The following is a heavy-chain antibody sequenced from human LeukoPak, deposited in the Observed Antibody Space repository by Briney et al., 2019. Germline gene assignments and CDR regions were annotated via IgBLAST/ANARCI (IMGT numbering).Heavy chain of an antibody. CDR2: ISSSSSYI. CDR3: ARWGASIPTKNDY. D-gene: IGHD2-2*02. CDR1: GLTFSSYS. J-gene: IGHJ4*02. V-gene: IGHV3-21*01. Sequence: GGSLRHSCAASGLTFSSYSMNWVRQAPGKGLEWVSSISSSSSYIYYADSVKGRFTISRDNAKNSLYLQMNSLRAEDTAVYYCARWGASIPTKNDYWDQGTLVTVSS.